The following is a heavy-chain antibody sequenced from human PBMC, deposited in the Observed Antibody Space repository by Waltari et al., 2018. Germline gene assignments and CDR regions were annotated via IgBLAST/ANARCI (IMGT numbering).Heavy chain of an antibody. Sequence: QVQLVQSGAEVKKPGASVTVSCKASGYTFTGYYMHWVRQAPGQGLEWMGWINPNSGGTNYAQKFQGRATVTRDTSISTAYMELSRLISDDTAVYYCARGLSGSYHTPIGYWGQGTLVTVSS. V-gene: IGHV1-2*02. J-gene: IGHJ4*01. CDR2: INPNSGGT. D-gene: IGHD1-26*01. CDR1: GYTFTGYY. CDR3: ARGLSGSYHTPIGY.